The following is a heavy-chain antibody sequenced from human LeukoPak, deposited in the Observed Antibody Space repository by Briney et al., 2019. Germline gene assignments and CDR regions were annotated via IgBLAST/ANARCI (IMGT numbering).Heavy chain of an antibody. CDR1: GFSLSTGGVG. J-gene: IGHJ5*02. Sequence: SGPTLVNPTQTLTLTCTFSGFSLSTGGVGVGWIRQPPGKALEWLALIYWNDDKRYSPSLKSRLTITKDTSKNQVVLTMTNMDPVDTATYYCAHKGGSSWLNWFDPWGQGTLVTVSS. CDR2: IYWNDDK. D-gene: IGHD6-13*01. V-gene: IGHV2-5*01. CDR3: AHKGGSSWLNWFDP.